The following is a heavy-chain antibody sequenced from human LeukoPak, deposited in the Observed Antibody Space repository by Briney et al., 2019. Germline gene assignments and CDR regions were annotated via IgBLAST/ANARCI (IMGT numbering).Heavy chain of an antibody. J-gene: IGHJ5*02. CDR3: AKGAAAGQVDWFDP. CDR2: ITGYGAT. CDR1: GFTFRKFA. Sequence: TGGSLRLSCAASGFTFRKFAMMWVRQAPGTGLQWVSTITGYGATFYADSVRGRFTIFRDTSMNTLFLQMNSLGAEDTAVYYCAKGAAAGQVDWFDPWGQGTLATVSS. D-gene: IGHD6-13*01. V-gene: IGHV3-23*01.